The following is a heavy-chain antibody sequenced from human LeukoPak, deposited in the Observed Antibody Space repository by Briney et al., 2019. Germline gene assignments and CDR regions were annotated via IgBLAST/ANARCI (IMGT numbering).Heavy chain of an antibody. CDR1: GFTFDDYG. Sequence: IRPGGSLRLSCAASGFTFDDYGMSWVRQPPGKGLEWVSIIYNDGSTYYADSMKGRFTISRDNSKNTLYLQVNSLRAEDTAMYYCARSILFAFDIWGQGTMVTVSS. CDR3: ARSILFAFDI. D-gene: IGHD2-21*01. CDR2: IYNDGST. V-gene: IGHV3-53*01. J-gene: IGHJ3*02.